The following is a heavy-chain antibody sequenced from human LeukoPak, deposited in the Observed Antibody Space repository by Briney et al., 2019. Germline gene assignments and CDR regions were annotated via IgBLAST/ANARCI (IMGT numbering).Heavy chain of an antibody. CDR3: ARQSTATVRGVRYHYGMDV. Sequence: KPAETLSLTCTVSGDPIRSSSAYWGWIRRPPAKGLDWFGSIFYSGSTYYNPSLKSRVTMSVDTSKNQFSLTLSSVTAADTAVYYCARQSTATVRGVRYHYGMDVWGQGTTVTVSS. D-gene: IGHD3-10*01. J-gene: IGHJ6*02. CDR2: IFYSGST. V-gene: IGHV4-39*01. CDR1: GDPIRSSSAY.